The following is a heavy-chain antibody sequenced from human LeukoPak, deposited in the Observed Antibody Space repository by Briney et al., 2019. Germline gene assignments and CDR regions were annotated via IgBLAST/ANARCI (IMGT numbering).Heavy chain of an antibody. J-gene: IGHJ4*02. D-gene: IGHD1-26*01. CDR2: IIPIFGTA. V-gene: IGHV1-69*13. Sequence: SVKVSCEASGGTFSSYAISWVRQAPGQGLEWMGGIIPIFGTANYAQKFQGRVTITADESTSTAYMELSSLRSEDTAVYYCASPGLVGATLWGYYFDYWGQGTLVTVSS. CDR1: GGTFSSYA. CDR3: ASPGLVGATLWGYYFDY.